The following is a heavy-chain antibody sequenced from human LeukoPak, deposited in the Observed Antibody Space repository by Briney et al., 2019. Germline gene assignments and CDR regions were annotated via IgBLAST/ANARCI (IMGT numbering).Heavy chain of an antibody. J-gene: IGHJ5*02. V-gene: IGHV1-2*02. CDR3: ARSTRTRSGSYYLWFDP. Sequence: ASVKVSCKASGYTFTGYYMHWVRQAPGQGLEWMGWINPNSGGTNYAQKFQGRVTMTRDTSISTAYMELSRLRSDDTAVYYCARSTRTRSGSYYLWFDPWGQGTLVTVSS. CDR1: GYTFTGYY. D-gene: IGHD3-10*01. CDR2: INPNSGGT.